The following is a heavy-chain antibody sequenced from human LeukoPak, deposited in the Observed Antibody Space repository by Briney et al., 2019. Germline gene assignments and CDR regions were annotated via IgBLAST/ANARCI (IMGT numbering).Heavy chain of an antibody. CDR1: GFTFSSYG. D-gene: IGHD6-13*01. V-gene: IGHV3-30*02. CDR3: AKDVIAAAGPHGSTPTTFDY. CDR2: IWYGGSNK. Sequence: HPGGSLRLSCAASGFTFSSYGMHWVRQAPGKGLEWVAVIWYGGSNKYYADSVKGRFTISRDNSKNTLYLQMNSLRAEDTAVYYCAKDVIAAAGPHGSTPTTFDYWGQGTLVTVSS. J-gene: IGHJ4*02.